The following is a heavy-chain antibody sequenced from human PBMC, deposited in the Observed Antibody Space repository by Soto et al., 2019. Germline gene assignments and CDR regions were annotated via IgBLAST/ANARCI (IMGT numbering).Heavy chain of an antibody. J-gene: IGHJ5*02. CDR1: GYTFTSYA. CDR2: INAGNGNT. Sequence: ASVKVSCKASGYTFTSYAMHWVRQAPGQRLEWMGWINAGNGNTKYSQKFQGRVTITRDTSASTAYMELISLRSDDTAVYYCARASYCSGGSCYYNGWFDPWGQGTLVTVSS. CDR3: ARASYCSGGSCYYNGWFDP. V-gene: IGHV1-3*01. D-gene: IGHD2-15*01.